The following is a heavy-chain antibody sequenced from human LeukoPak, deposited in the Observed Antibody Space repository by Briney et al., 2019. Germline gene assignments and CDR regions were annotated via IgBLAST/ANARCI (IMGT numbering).Heavy chain of an antibody. V-gene: IGHV4-34*01. Sequence: SEPLSLTCAVYGGSFSGYYWSWIRQPPGKGLEWIGEINHSGSTNYNPSLTSRVTISVDTSTNQFSLKLSSVTAADTDVYYCARGIHTMVRGVPMIRSGTRTDTYYFDYWGQGTLVTVSS. CDR2: INHSGST. J-gene: IGHJ4*02. CDR1: GGSFSGYY. CDR3: ARGIHTMVRGVPMIRSGTRTDTYYFDY. D-gene: IGHD3-10*01.